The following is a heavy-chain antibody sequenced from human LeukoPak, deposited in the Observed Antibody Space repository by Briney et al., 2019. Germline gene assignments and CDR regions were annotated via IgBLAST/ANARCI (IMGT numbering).Heavy chain of an antibody. Sequence: PGGSLRLSCAASGLTFSSYAMSWVRQAPVKVLEWVSAVSGSGGRTDYADSVKGRFTISRDNSKNTLSFQMNSLRAEDTAVYYCAKVNYYDSTGFFDYWGQGILVTVSS. CDR2: VSGSGGRT. CDR1: GLTFSSYA. V-gene: IGHV3-23*01. J-gene: IGHJ4*02. CDR3: AKVNYYDSTGFFDY. D-gene: IGHD3-22*01.